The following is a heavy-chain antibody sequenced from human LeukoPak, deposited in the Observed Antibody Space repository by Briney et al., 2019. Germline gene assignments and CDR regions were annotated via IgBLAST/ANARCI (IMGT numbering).Heavy chain of an antibody. J-gene: IGHJ5*02. CDR2: VYSSGIA. V-gene: IGHV4-4*07. CDR1: GGSISSYY. Sequence: SETLSLTCTVSGGSISSYYWSWIRQPAGKGLEWIGRVYSSGIANYNPSLKSRVTMSVDTSKNQFSLKLTSVTAADTAVYYCATGAYGGSAWGQGILVTVSS. D-gene: IGHD4-23*01. CDR3: ATGAYGGSA.